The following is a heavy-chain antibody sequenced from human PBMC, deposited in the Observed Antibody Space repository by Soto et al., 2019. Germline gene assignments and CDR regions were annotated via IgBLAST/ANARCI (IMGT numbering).Heavy chain of an antibody. CDR3: ARDRAVGDTYYYYYGMDV. CDR1: GYTFTSYG. J-gene: IGHJ6*02. V-gene: IGHV1-18*01. Sequence: ASVKVSCKASGYTFTSYGISWVRQAPGQGLGWMGWISAYNGNTNYAQKLQGRVTMTTDTSTSTAYMELRSLRSDDTAVYYCARDRAVGDTYYYYYGMDVWGQGTTVTVSS. CDR2: ISAYNGNT. D-gene: IGHD1-26*01.